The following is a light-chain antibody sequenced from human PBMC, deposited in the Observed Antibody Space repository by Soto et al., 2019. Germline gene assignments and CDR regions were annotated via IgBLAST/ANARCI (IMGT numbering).Light chain of an antibody. CDR3: QQYNSYSYT. J-gene: IGKJ2*01. CDR2: KAS. CDR1: QSISSW. Sequence: DIQMTQSPSTLSASVGDRVTITCRASQSISSWLAWYQQKPGKDPKLLIYKASSLRSGVLSRFSGSGSGTEFTLTISSLQPDDFATYYCQQYNSYSYTFGQGTKLEIK. V-gene: IGKV1-5*03.